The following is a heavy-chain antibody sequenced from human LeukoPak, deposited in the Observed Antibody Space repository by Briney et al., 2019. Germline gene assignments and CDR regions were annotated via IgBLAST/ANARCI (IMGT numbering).Heavy chain of an antibody. CDR2: IYYDGSNK. D-gene: IGHD6-19*01. CDR3: ARDLYSSGWHIGSAAY. V-gene: IGHV3-33*01. J-gene: IGHJ4*02. CDR1: GFTLNNYG. Sequence: PGGSLRLSCAASGFTLNNYGMHWVRQAPGKGLEWVAFIYYDGSNKYYADSVKGRFTISRDNSSSTLYVQMHSLRAEDTAVYYCARDLYSSGWHIGSAAYWGEGTLVTVSS.